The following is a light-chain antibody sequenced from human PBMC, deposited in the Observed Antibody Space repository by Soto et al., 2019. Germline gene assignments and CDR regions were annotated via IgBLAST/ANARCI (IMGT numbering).Light chain of an antibody. J-gene: IGKJ3*01. Sequence: DIVMTQSPDSLAVSLGERATINCKSSQSVLYNSNSKNYLAWYQQKPGQPPKLLIYWASTRESGVPDRFSGSGSGTDFTLTISSLQAEDVAVYYCQQYYDTPFTLGPGTKVDIK. CDR1: QSVLYNSNSKNY. CDR3: QQYYDTPFT. CDR2: WAS. V-gene: IGKV4-1*01.